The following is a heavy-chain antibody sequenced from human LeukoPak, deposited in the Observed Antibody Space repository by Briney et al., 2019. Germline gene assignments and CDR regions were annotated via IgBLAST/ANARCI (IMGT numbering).Heavy chain of an antibody. Sequence: RGSLRLSCAASGFTFTNYWMSWVRQAPGKGLEWVANIKKDGSEKNYVDSVRGRFTISRDNAENSLHLQMNSLRAEDTAVYYCVRDGGRYSYASDWGQGTMVIVSS. CDR3: VRDGGRYSYASD. CDR1: GFTFTNYW. CDR2: IKKDGSEK. D-gene: IGHD5-18*01. J-gene: IGHJ3*01. V-gene: IGHV3-7*01.